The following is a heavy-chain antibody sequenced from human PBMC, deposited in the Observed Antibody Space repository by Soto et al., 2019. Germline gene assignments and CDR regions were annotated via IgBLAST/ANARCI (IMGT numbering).Heavy chain of an antibody. CDR3: PRLMRGSPVELLSGYYGMDV. CDR2: IYPSDSDT. D-gene: IGHD1-26*01. CDR1: GYNFAGYW. V-gene: IGHV5-51*01. Sequence: PGESLKISCKGSGYNFAGYWIAWVRQMPGNGLELMGIIYPSDSDTRYRPSFQGQVTISADKSISTAYLQWRCLTATATNMYYPPRLMRGSPVELLSGYYGMDVSGHWTAVTVAS. J-gene: IGHJ6*02.